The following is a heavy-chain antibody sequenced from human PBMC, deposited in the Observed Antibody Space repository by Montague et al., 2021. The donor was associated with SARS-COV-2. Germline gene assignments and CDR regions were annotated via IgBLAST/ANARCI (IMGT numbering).Heavy chain of an antibody. CDR3: AGVLVDYYGMDV. J-gene: IGHJ6*02. D-gene: IGHD2-8*02. CDR1: GFTFGSYA. CDR2: ISYDGSNK. V-gene: IGHV3-30*04. Sequence: SLRLSCAASGFTFGSYAMHWVRQAPGKGLEWVAVISYDGSNKYYADSVKGRFTVSRDNSKNTLYLQMNSLRAEDTAVYYCAGVLVDYYGMDVWGQGTTVTVS.